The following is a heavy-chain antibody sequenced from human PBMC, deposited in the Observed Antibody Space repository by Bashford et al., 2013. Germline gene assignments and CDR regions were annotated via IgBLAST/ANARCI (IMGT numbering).Heavy chain of an antibody. CDR2: INPNSGGT. CDR3: ARSMIVVARPHDY. Sequence: ASVKVSCKASGYTFTSYGISWVRQAPGQGLEWMGWINPNSGGTNYAQKFQGRVTMTRDTSISTAYMELSRLRSDDTAVYYCARSMIVVARPHDYWGQGTLVTVSS. D-gene: IGHD3-22*01. J-gene: IGHJ4*02. CDR1: GYTFTSYG. V-gene: IGHV1-2*02.